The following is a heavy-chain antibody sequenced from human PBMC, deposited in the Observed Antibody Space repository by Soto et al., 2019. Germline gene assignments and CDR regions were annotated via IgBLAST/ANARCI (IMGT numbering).Heavy chain of an antibody. D-gene: IGHD6-6*01. Sequence: EAQLLESGGDWAQPGGSLRLSCAASGFTFSSHGMNWVRQAPGKGREWIAGLSRGGGTTYYADAVKGRLTSSRDNSKNALDLIMNSLTVEDTALYYCAKDGQYRTDGFDVWGQGTMVTVSS. J-gene: IGHJ3*01. CDR1: GFTFSSHG. CDR3: AKDGQYRTDGFDV. V-gene: IGHV3-23*01. CDR2: LSRGGGTT.